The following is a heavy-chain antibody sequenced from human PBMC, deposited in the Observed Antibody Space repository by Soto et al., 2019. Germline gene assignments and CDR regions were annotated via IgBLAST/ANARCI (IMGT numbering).Heavy chain of an antibody. CDR1: GFSFSSYE. Sequence: GGSLRLSCVASGFSFSSYEMNWVRQAPGKGLEWVSAIGDGGDTTYYADSVKGRFTISRDNSKNTLYLQMDSLRAEDTAVYYCAKNRGIFMIVESWGQGTLVTVSS. V-gene: IGHV3-23*01. J-gene: IGHJ4*02. CDR3: AKNRGIFMIVES. D-gene: IGHD3-22*01. CDR2: IGDGGDTT.